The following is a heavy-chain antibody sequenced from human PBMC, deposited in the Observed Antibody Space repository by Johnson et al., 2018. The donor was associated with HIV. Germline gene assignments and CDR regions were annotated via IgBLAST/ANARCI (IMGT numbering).Heavy chain of an antibody. CDR2: INWNGDTT. J-gene: IGHJ3*02. D-gene: IGHD4-23*01. CDR3: ATLTVGSRAVDI. V-gene: IGHV3-20*04. Sequence: MMLVESGGSVVRPGGSLRLSCLGTGFIFENYGMSWVRQAPGKGLQWVSGINWNGDTTTYADSVKGRFTVSRDNAKRSLYLQLNSLRDDDTALYYCATLTVGSRAVDIWGQGTLVTVSS. CDR1: GFIFENYG.